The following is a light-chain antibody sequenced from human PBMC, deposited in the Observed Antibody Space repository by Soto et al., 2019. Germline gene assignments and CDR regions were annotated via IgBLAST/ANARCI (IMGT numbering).Light chain of an antibody. V-gene: IGKV3-20*01. J-gene: IGKJ1*01. Sequence: EIVLTQSPGTLSLSPGERAILSCGASRSVTNNYLARYQRKHGKAPRRLMYGPSTRATGIPDRFSGSGSGTHFTLTISGLESEDFAVYFCQQYSSTPQTFGQGTKVELK. CDR3: QQYSSTPQT. CDR1: RSVTNNY. CDR2: GPS.